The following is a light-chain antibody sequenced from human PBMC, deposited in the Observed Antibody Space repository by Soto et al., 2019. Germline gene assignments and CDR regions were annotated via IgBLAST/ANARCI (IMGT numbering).Light chain of an antibody. Sequence: QSALTQPASVSGSPGQSITISCTGTSSDVGSYNLVSWYQQHPGKAPKLMIYEVSKRPSGVSNRCSGSKSGNTASLTISGLQAEDEAEYYCCSYAGSRTSFGGGTKLTVL. CDR2: EVS. CDR3: CSYAGSRTS. J-gene: IGLJ2*01. CDR1: SSDVGSYNL. V-gene: IGLV2-23*02.